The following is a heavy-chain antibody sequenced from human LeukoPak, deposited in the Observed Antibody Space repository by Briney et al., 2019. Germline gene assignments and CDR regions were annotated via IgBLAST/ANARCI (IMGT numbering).Heavy chain of an antibody. CDR3: AKDVSGTYFAFYG. CDR2: ISNRGTT. D-gene: IGHD1-26*01. V-gene: IGHV4-59*02. Sequence: SETLSLTCGVSGASVSSHFWSWIRQTPGMGLEWIGYISNRGTTGYNPSLRSRVTISVDAPKNEVSLNVRSVSAADTAVYYCAKDVSGTYFAFYGWGQG. CDR1: GASVSSHF. J-gene: IGHJ3*01.